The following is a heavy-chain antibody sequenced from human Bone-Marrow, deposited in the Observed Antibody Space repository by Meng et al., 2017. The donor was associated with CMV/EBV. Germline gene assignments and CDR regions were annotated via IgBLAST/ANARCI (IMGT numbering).Heavy chain of an antibody. Sequence: GESLKISCEGFGFNFNSYTMDWVRQAPGRGLEWVSAISSGSHYIYYADSVKGRFTISRGNAKNSLYLQMNSLRAEDTAVYYCVRADPTKRSSTTSCLDYWGQGTLVTVSS. CDR1: GFNFNSYT. V-gene: IGHV3-21*01. J-gene: IGHJ4*02. CDR3: VRADPTKRSSTTSCLDY. CDR2: ISSGSHYI. D-gene: IGHD2-2*01.